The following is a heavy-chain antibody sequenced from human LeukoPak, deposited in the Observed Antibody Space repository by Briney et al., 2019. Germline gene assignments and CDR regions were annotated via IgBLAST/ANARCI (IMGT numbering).Heavy chain of an antibody. J-gene: IGHJ4*02. Sequence: SETLSLTCTVSGGSISSYYWSWIRQPPGKGLEWIGYIYYSGSTNYNPSLKSRVTISVDTSKNQFSLKLSSVTAADTAVYYCARGPVIAADGTFYFDYWGQGTLVTVSS. CDR2: IYYSGST. V-gene: IGHV4-59*01. CDR1: GGSISSYY. CDR3: ARGPVIAADGTFYFDY. D-gene: IGHD6-13*01.